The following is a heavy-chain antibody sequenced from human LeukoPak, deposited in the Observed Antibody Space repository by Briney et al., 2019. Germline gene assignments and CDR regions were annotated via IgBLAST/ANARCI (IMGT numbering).Heavy chain of an antibody. CDR2: ISYDGSNK. CDR1: GFTFSSYA. Sequence: PGGSLRLSCAASGFTFSSYAMHWVRQAPGKGLEWVAVISYDGSNKYYADSVKGRFTISRDNSKNTLYLQMNSLRAEDTAVYYCAREGGYSGSWYRLFDYWGQGTLVTVSS. CDR3: AREGGYSGSWYRLFDY. D-gene: IGHD6-13*01. V-gene: IGHV3-30-3*01. J-gene: IGHJ4*02.